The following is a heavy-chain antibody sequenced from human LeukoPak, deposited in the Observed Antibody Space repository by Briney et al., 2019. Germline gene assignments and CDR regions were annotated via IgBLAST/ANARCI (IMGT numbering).Heavy chain of an antibody. D-gene: IGHD4-11*01. CDR1: GGSISSYY. CDR3: ARLLQSQSDY. Sequence: SETLSLTCTVSGGSISSYYWSWIGHPPGRGLEWIGYIYTSGSTNYNPSLKSRVTISVDTSKNQFSLKLSSVTAADTAVYYCARLLQSQSDYWGQGTLVTVSS. V-gene: IGHV4-4*09. J-gene: IGHJ4*02. CDR2: IYTSGST.